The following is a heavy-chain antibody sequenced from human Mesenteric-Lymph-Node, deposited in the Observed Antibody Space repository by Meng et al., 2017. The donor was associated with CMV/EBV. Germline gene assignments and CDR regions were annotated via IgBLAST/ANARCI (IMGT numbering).Heavy chain of an antibody. D-gene: IGHD3-3*01. CDR3: ARDSGYYTVLQAFDY. CDR1: GFTFTNYW. CDR2: INVDGSDT. Sequence: GESLKISCEASGFTFTNYWILWVRQAPGKGLFWVSRINVDGSDTDYADSVKGRFTISRDNAKNSLYLQMNSLRAEDTALYYCARDSGYYTVLQAFDYWGQGTLVTVSS. V-gene: IGHV3-74*01. J-gene: IGHJ4*02.